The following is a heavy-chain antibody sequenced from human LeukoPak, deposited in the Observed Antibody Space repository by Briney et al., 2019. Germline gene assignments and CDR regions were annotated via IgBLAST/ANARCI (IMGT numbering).Heavy chain of an antibody. D-gene: IGHD2-15*01. J-gene: IGHJ4*02. CDR2: IYYSGST. Sequence: PSETLSLTCTVPGGSISSNYWSWIRQPPGKGLEWIGYIYYSGSTYYTPSLKSRVTISAETSKNQFSLRLNSVTAADTAMYYCARWIPSGSSFDYWGQGNLVTVSS. CDR1: GGSISSNY. CDR3: ARWIPSGSSFDY. V-gene: IGHV4-59*01.